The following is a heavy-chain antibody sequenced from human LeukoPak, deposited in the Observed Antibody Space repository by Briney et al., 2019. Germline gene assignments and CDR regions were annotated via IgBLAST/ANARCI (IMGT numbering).Heavy chain of an antibody. D-gene: IGHD3-22*01. CDR3: ATDRLDSSGYFVFDY. Sequence: ASVKVSCKVSGYTLTELSMHWVRQAPGKGLEWMGGFDPEDGETIYAQKFQGRVTMTEDTSTDTAYMELSSLRSEDTAVYYCATDRLDSSGYFVFDYWGQGTLVTVSS. CDR1: GYTLTELS. CDR2: FDPEDGET. V-gene: IGHV1-24*01. J-gene: IGHJ4*02.